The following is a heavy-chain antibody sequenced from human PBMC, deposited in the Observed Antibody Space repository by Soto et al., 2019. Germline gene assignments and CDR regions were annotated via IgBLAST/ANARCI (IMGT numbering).Heavy chain of an antibody. CDR3: AKANRAYSYDSGMDV. J-gene: IGHJ6*01. CDR2: ISRSGGST. D-gene: IGHD5-18*01. V-gene: IGHV3-23*01. Sequence: GGSLRLSCAASGFTISDSGMTWVRQAPGKGLEWVSSISRSGGSTYYTTPVKGRFTSSRDSSKSVLYLQMNSLRAEDTAVYYCAKANRAYSYDSGMDVWGQGTTVTVSS. CDR1: GFTISDSG.